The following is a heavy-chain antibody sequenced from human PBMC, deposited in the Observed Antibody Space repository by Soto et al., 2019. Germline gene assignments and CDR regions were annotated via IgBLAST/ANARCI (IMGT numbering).Heavy chain of an antibody. V-gene: IGHV4-38-2*01. CDR2: IYHSGST. Sequence: PSETLSLTCAVSGYSISSGYYWGWIRQPPGKGLGWIGSIYHSGSTYYNPSLKSRVTISVDTSKNQFSLKLSSVTAADTAVYYCARAPDYDFWSGYYHFDYWGQGTLVTVSS. CDR1: GYSISSGYY. J-gene: IGHJ4*02. CDR3: ARAPDYDFWSGYYHFDY. D-gene: IGHD3-3*01.